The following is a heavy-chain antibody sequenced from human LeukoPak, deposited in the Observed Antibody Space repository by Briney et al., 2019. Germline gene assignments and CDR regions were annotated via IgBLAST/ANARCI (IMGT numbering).Heavy chain of an antibody. Sequence: GGSLRLSCAASGFTFSSYAMHWVRQAPGKGLEWVSYISSSGSTTYYADSVKGRFTISRDNAKKSLYLQMNSLRAEDTAVYYCARGRDGDYVPLDYWGQGTLVTVSS. CDR3: ARGRDGDYVPLDY. CDR2: ISSSGSTT. J-gene: IGHJ4*02. CDR1: GFTFSSYA. D-gene: IGHD4-17*01. V-gene: IGHV3-48*03.